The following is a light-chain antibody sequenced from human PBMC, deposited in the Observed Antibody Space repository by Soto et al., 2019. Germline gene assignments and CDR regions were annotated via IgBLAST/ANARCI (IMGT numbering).Light chain of an antibody. CDR2: DAS. CDR1: QSVSTY. V-gene: IGKV3-11*01. CDR3: QQRSNWPST. Sequence: EIVLTQSPVTLSLSPGERATLSCRASQSVSTYLAWYQQKPGRAPRLLIYDASSRATGIPARFSGSGSGTDFTLTISSLEPEDFAVYYCQQRSNWPSTFCGGTKVEIK. J-gene: IGKJ4*01.